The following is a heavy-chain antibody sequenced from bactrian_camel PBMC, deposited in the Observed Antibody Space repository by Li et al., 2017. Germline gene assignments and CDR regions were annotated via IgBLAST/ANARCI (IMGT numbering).Heavy chain of an antibody. V-gene: IGHV3S55*01. CDR2: IISDGQP. D-gene: IGHD1*01. Sequence: VQLVESGGGSGEAGESLRLSCTASGFTFDESDMGWYRQAPGKEREWVAHIISDGQPVVADSLKGRFIISSDDAKNTLYLQMNSLKPEDSGTYYCAASGSPCGLEYLLRRQPYSYWGQGTQVTV. CDR1: GFTFDESD. CDR3: AASGSPCGLEYLLRRQPYSY. J-gene: IGHJ4*01.